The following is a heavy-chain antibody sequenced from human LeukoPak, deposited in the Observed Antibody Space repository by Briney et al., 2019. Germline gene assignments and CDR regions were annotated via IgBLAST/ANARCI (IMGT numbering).Heavy chain of an antibody. J-gene: IGHJ6*04. CDR2: IYHSGST. V-gene: IGHV4-4*02. Sequence: SGTLSLTCAVSGGSISSSNWWSWVRQSPGKGLEWIGEIYHSGSTNYNPSLKSRVTISLDKPKKQFSLQLSSVTAADTAVYYCARDKAPPFSSYRYYYGMDVWGKGTTVTVSS. CDR1: GGSISSSNW. CDR3: ARDKAPPFSSYRYYYGMDV. D-gene: IGHD6-6*01.